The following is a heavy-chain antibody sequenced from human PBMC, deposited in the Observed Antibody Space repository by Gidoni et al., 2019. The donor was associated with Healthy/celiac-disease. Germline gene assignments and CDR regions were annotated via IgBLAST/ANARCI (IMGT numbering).Heavy chain of an antibody. D-gene: IGHD6-25*01. Sequence: GVQPGRSLRLSCAASGFTFSSYGMHWVRQAPGKGLEWVAVIWYDGSNKDYADSVKGRFTISRDNSKNTLYLQMKSLRAEDTAVYYCARVAGIAAAGNYYYYGMDVWGQGTTVTVSS. CDR2: IWYDGSNK. CDR1: GFTFSSYG. CDR3: ARVAGIAAAGNYYYYGMDV. J-gene: IGHJ6*02. V-gene: IGHV3-33*01.